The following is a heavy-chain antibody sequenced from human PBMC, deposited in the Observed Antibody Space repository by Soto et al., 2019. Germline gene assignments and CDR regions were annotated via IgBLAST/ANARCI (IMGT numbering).Heavy chain of an antibody. Sequence: PSETLSLTCAVYGGSFSGYYWNWIRQAPGKGLEWIGEIHHSGTTNYNPSLKSRATISIDTSKNQISLKLSSVTAADTALYYCARGATQLWLEDWGQGTLVTVSS. J-gene: IGHJ4*02. CDR1: GGSFSGYY. D-gene: IGHD5-18*01. V-gene: IGHV4-34*01. CDR2: IHHSGTT. CDR3: ARGATQLWLED.